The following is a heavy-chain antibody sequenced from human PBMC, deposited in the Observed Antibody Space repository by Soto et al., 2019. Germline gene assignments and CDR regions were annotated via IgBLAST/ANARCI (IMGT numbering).Heavy chain of an antibody. D-gene: IGHD4-17*01. CDR2: FSGGGGSP. CDR3: AKSQLKTTVTDLDY. J-gene: IGHJ4*02. V-gene: IGHV3-23*01. Sequence: EVQLLESGGGLVQPGGSLRLSCAASGFTFSSYAMRWVRQAPGKGLEWVSVFSGGGGSPHYADSVKGRFTISRDNSRNTLFLQMNRLRVEDTAIYSCAKSQLKTTVTDLDYWGQGTLVTVSS. CDR1: GFTFSSYA.